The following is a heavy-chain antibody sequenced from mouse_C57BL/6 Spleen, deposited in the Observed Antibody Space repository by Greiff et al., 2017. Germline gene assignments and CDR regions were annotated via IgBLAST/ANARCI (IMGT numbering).Heavy chain of an antibody. Sequence: EVQLVESGGGLVKPGGSLKLSCAASGFTFSDYGMHWVRQAPEKGLEWVAYISSGSSTNYYADTVKGRFTISRDNAKNTLFLQMTSLRSEDTAMYYCARGNDWDEGFDYWGQGTTLTVSS. CDR1: GFTFSDYG. J-gene: IGHJ2*01. CDR2: ISSGSSTN. V-gene: IGHV5-17*01. D-gene: IGHD4-1*01. CDR3: ARGNDWDEGFDY.